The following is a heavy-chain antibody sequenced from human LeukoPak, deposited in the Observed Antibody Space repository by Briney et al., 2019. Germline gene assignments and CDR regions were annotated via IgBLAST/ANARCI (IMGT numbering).Heavy chain of an antibody. D-gene: IGHD3-16*01. CDR2: IYNIGTT. CDR1: GSTVSSNF. J-gene: IGHJ4*02. Sequence: PGGSLRLSCAASGSTVSSNFMSWVRQAPGKGLEWVCIIYNIGTTYYADSVTGRFTISRDNSQNTLYLQMNSLRAEDTAVYYCAREVLDGSYGYVFDYGGQGTLVTVSS. CDR3: AREVLDGSYGYVFDY. V-gene: IGHV3-53*01.